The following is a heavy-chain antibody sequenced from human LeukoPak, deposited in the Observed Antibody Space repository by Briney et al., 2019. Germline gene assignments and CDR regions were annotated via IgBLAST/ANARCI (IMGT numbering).Heavy chain of an antibody. Sequence: GESLKISCAASGFTFSSYSMNWVRQAPGKGLEWVSSISSSSSYIYYADSVKGRFTISRDNAKNSLYLQMNSLRAEDTAVYYCAREQGGIVVVPAASFDYWGQGTLVTVSS. V-gene: IGHV3-21*01. J-gene: IGHJ4*02. D-gene: IGHD2-2*01. CDR3: AREQGGIVVVPAASFDY. CDR2: ISSSSSYI. CDR1: GFTFSSYS.